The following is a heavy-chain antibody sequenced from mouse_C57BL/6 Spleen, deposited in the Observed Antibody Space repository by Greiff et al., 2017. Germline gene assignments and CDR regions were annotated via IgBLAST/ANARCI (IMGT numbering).Heavy chain of an antibody. CDR2: IDPENGDT. J-gene: IGHJ3*01. D-gene: IGHD2-5*01. CDR1: GFNIKDDY. Sequence: VQLQQSGAELVRPGASVKLSCTASGFNIKDDYMHWVKQRPEQGLEWIGWIDPENGDTEYASKFQGKATITAATSSNTAYLQLSSLTTEDTAVXYCATYSNPAWFAYWGQGTLVTVSA. CDR3: ATYSNPAWFAY. V-gene: IGHV14-4*01.